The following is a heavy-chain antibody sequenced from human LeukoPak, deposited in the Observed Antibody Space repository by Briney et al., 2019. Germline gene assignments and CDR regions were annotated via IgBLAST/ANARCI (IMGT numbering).Heavy chain of an antibody. CDR3: ARFWYSSSWYIGDYYYYGMDV. Sequence: ASVKVSCKASGYTFTSYDINWVRQATGQGLEWMGWMNPSSGNTGYAQKFQGRVTMTRNTSISTAYMELSSLRSEDTAVYYCARFWYSSSWYIGDYYYYGMDVWGQGTTVTVSS. CDR1: GYTFTSYD. CDR2: MNPSSGNT. J-gene: IGHJ6*02. D-gene: IGHD6-13*01. V-gene: IGHV1-8*01.